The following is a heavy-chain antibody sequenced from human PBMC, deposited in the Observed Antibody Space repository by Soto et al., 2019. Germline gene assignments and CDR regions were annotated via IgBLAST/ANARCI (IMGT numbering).Heavy chain of an antibody. V-gene: IGHV1-69*02. CDR3: ARAPCITGTLNGFDP. J-gene: IGHJ5*02. CDR2: IIPILGIA. CDR1: GGTFSSYT. D-gene: IGHD1-20*01. Sequence: QVQLVQSGAEVKKPGSSVKVSCKASGGTFSSYTISWVRQAPGQGLAWMGRIIPILGIAYYAQKFQGRVTITADKHTSTAYMELSSLRSEDTAVYYCARAPCITGTLNGFDPWGQGTLGTVSS.